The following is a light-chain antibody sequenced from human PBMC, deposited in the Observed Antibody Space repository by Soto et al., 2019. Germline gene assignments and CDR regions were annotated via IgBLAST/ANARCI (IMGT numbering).Light chain of an antibody. V-gene: IGKV3-20*01. CDR1: QSVSSSY. Sequence: EIVLTQSPGTLSLSPGERATLSCRASQSVSSSYLAWYQQKPGQAPRLLIYGASSRATGIPDRFSGSGSGTDFTLTISRLEPKDFAVYYCQQYGSSPYTFGQGTKLELK. J-gene: IGKJ2*01. CDR3: QQYGSSPYT. CDR2: GAS.